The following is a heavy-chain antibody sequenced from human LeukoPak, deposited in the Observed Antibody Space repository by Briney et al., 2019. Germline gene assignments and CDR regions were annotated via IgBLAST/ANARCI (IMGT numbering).Heavy chain of an antibody. D-gene: IGHD2-15*01. CDR2: ISGSGGST. Sequence: GGSLRLSCAASGFTVSSNYMSWVRQAPGKGLEWVSAISGSGGSTYYADSVKGRFTISRDNSKNTLYLQMNSLRAEGTAVYYCAKGHGSGRFDYWGQGTLVTVSS. V-gene: IGHV3-23*01. CDR1: GFTVSSNY. CDR3: AKGHGSGRFDY. J-gene: IGHJ4*02.